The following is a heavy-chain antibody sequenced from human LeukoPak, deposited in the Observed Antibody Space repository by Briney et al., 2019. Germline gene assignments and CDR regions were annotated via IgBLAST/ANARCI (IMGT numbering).Heavy chain of an antibody. J-gene: IGHJ4*02. V-gene: IGHV3-23*01. D-gene: IGHD5-12*01. CDR2: ISGSGGST. CDR3: ASAKSGHSGYDRTHIFDY. Sequence: GGSLRLSCAASGFTFSSYAMSWVRQAPGKGLEWVSAISGSGGSTYYADSVKGRFTISRDNSKNTLYLQMNSLRAEDTAVYYCASAKSGHSGYDRTHIFDYWGQGTLVTVSS. CDR1: GFTFSSYA.